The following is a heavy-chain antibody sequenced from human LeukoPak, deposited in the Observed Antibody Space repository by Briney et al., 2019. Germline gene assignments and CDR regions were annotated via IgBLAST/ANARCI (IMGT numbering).Heavy chain of an antibody. D-gene: IGHD3-16*01. Sequence: PSETLSLTCAVYGGSFSGYYWSWIRQPPGKGLEWIGEINHSGSTNYNPSLKSRVTISVDTSKNQFSLKLSSVTAADTAVYYCAMMYYDYVWGDWGQGTLVTVSS. CDR1: GGSFSGYY. CDR3: AMMYYDYVWGD. J-gene: IGHJ4*02. CDR2: INHSGST. V-gene: IGHV4-34*01.